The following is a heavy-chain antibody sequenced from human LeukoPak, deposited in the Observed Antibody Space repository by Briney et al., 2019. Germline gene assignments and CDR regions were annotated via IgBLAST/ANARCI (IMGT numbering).Heavy chain of an antibody. J-gene: IGHJ4*02. CDR3: ARDSRYYGSGSYHNY. CDR1: GFTFSSYW. Sequence: PGGSLRLSCAASGFTFSSYWMSWVRQAPGKGLEWVANIKQDGSEKYYVDSVKGRFTISRDNAKNSLYLQMNSLRAEETAVYYCARDSRYYGSGSYHNYWGQGTLVTVSS. D-gene: IGHD3-10*01. V-gene: IGHV3-7*01. CDR2: IKQDGSEK.